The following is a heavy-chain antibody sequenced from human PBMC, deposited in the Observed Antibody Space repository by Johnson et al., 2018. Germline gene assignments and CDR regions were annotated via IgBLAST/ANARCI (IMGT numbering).Heavy chain of an antibody. CDR3: ARHLGCTGGSCYGNDAFDS. CDR1: GYSFTSYW. D-gene: IGHD2-15*01. Sequence: EVQLVESGAEVKKPGESLKISCKGSGYSFTSYWIGWVRQMPGKGLEWMGIIYPGDSDTRYSPSFQGQVTISADKSVSTAYLRWSGLKASDSAMYYCARHLGCTGGSCYGNDAFDSWGQGTVVTVSS. CDR2: IYPGDSDT. V-gene: IGHV5-51*01. J-gene: IGHJ3*02.